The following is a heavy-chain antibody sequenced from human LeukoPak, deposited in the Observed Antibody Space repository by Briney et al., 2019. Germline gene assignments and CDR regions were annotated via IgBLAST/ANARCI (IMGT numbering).Heavy chain of an antibody. CDR2: IYYSGST. D-gene: IGHD6-19*01. CDR1: GDSISSSSSY. V-gene: IGHV4-39*07. CDR3: ARSEPIAVAVDYYFDY. Sequence: SETLSLTCTVSGDSISSSSSYWGWIRQPPGEGLEWIGSIYYSGSTYYNTSLKSRVTISVDTSKNQFSLKLSSVTAVDTAVYYCARSEPIAVAVDYYFDYWGQGTLVTVSS. J-gene: IGHJ4*02.